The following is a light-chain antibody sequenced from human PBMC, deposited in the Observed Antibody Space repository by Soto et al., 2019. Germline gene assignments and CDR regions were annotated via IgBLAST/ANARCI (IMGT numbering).Light chain of an antibody. CDR3: CSYAGNPYV. Sequence: QPVLTQPASVSGSPGQSIAISCTGTSSDVGSYNSVSWYQQHPGKAPKLMIYVGSKRPSGVSDRFSGSKSGNTASLTISGLQAEDEADYYCCSYAGNPYVFGTGTKLTVL. J-gene: IGLJ1*01. CDR1: SSDVGSYNS. CDR2: VGS. V-gene: IGLV2-23*01.